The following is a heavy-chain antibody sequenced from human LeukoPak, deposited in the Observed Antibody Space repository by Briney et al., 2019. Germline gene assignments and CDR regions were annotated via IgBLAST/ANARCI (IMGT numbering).Heavy chain of an antibody. CDR2: IRSNGGST. Sequence: GGSLRLSCSASGFTFSSYAMHWVRQAPGKGLEYVSAIRSNGGSTYYADSVKGRFTISRDNSKNTLYLQMSSLRAEDTAVSYCVKWHSSTSWATLGYFDYWGQGTLVTVSS. J-gene: IGHJ4*02. D-gene: IGHD2-2*01. CDR3: VKWHSSTSWATLGYFDY. CDR1: GFTFSSYA. V-gene: IGHV3-64D*06.